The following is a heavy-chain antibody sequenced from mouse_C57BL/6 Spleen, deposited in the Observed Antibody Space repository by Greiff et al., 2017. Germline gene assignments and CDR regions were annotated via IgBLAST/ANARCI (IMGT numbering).Heavy chain of an antibody. Sequence: QVHVKQPGAELVKPGASVKLSCKASGYTFTSYWMHWVKQRPGRGLEWIGRIEPNSGGTKYNEKFKGKATLTVDKPSSTAYMQLSSLTSEDSAGYYCARRGGYYKDAMDYWGQGTSVTVSS. D-gene: IGHD2-12*01. CDR3: ARRGGYYKDAMDY. CDR1: GYTFTSYW. J-gene: IGHJ4*01. V-gene: IGHV1-72*01. CDR2: IEPNSGGT.